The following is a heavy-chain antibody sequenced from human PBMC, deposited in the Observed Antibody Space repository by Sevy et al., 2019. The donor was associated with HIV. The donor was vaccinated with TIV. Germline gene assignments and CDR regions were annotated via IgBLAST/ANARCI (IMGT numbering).Heavy chain of an antibody. V-gene: IGHV4-39*01. CDR2: IYYSGST. CDR3: ARRDILTCYY. J-gene: IGHJ4*02. D-gene: IGHD3-9*01. CDR1: GDSISSSSYY. Sequence: SETLSLTCTVSGDSISSSSYYWGWIRQPPGKGLEWIGSIYYSGSTYYNPSLKSRVTISVDTSKNQFSLKLSSVTAADTAVYYCARRDILTCYYWGQGTLVTVSS.